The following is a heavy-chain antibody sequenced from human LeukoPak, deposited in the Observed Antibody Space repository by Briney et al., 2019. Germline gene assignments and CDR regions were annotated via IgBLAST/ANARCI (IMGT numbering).Heavy chain of an antibody. CDR2: INHSGST. D-gene: IGHD3-10*01. CDR3: ARVRAEYGLPHFWFGEEAHRPYHMDV. CDR1: GGSFSGYY. Sequence: SETLSLTCAVYGGSFSGYYWSWIRQPPGKGRGWIGEINHSGSTNYNPSLKSRVTISVDTSKNQFSLKLSSVTAADTAVYYCARVRAEYGLPHFWFGEEAHRPYHMDVWGKGTTVTVSS. J-gene: IGHJ6*03. V-gene: IGHV4-34*01.